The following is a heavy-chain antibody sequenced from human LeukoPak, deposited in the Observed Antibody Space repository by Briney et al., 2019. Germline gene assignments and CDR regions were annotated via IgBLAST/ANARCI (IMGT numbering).Heavy chain of an antibody. CDR2: IIPILGTA. CDR3: ARGYYDSSAIDY. D-gene: IGHD3-22*01. V-gene: IGHV1-69*13. Sequence: SVKVSCKASGGTFSSYAISWVRQAPGQGLEWMGVIIPILGTANYAQKFQGRVTITADESTSTAYMELRSLRSEDTAVYYCARGYYDSSAIDYWGQGTLVTVSS. CDR1: GGTFSSYA. J-gene: IGHJ4*02.